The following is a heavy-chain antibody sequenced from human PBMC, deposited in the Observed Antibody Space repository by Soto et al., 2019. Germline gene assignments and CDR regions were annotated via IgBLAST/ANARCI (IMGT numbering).Heavy chain of an antibody. CDR3: ARDLYRRGFDY. J-gene: IGHJ4*02. Sequence: GGSMRLSCGVAGFTFSNYDMHWVRQAPGKGLEWVTVIWYDGNYQYYADSVKGRFTISRDNSKNTVYLQMNSLRAEDTAVYYCARDLYRRGFDYWGQGTPVTVS. D-gene: IGHD1-26*01. CDR1: GFTFSNYD. V-gene: IGHV3-33*01. CDR2: IWYDGNYQ.